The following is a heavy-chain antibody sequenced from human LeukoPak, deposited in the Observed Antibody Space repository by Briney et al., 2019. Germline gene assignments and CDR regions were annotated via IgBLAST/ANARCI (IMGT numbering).Heavy chain of an antibody. Sequence: ASVKVSCKASGFTFANYGINWVRQAPGQGLEWMGWISAYNGYTDYAQKLQGRITMTTDTSTSTAYMELRSLRSDDTAVYYCARDRLRYSSLAPLFDHWGQGTLVTVSS. D-gene: IGHD6-13*01. J-gene: IGHJ4*02. CDR2: ISAYNGYT. CDR1: GFTFANYG. CDR3: ARDRLRYSSLAPLFDH. V-gene: IGHV1-18*01.